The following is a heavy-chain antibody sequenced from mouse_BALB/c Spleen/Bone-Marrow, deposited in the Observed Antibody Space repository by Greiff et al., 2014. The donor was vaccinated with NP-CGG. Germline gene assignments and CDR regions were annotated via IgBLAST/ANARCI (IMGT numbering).Heavy chain of an antibody. Sequence: LVESGSELVRPGASVKLSCKASGYTFTSYWMHWVKQRPGQGLEWIGNIYPGSGSTNYDEKFKSKATLTVDTSSSTAYMQLSSLTSEDSAVYYCRSYDYAMDYWGQGTSVTVSS. CDR3: RSYDYAMDY. J-gene: IGHJ4*01. CDR2: IYPGSGST. CDR1: GYTFTSYW. V-gene: IGHV1S22*01. D-gene: IGHD1-1*01.